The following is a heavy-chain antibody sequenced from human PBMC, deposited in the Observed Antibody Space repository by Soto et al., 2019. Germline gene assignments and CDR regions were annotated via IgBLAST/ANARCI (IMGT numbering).Heavy chain of an antibody. CDR1: GGSISSGGYY. Sequence: SETLSLTCTVSGGSISSGGYYWSWIRQHPGKGLEWIGYIYYSGSTYYNPSLKSRVTISVDTSKNQFSLKLSSVTAADTAVYYCARDPRMVRGVPRYYMDVWGKGTTVTVSS. CDR2: IYYSGST. V-gene: IGHV4-31*03. CDR3: ARDPRMVRGVPRYYMDV. J-gene: IGHJ6*03. D-gene: IGHD3-10*01.